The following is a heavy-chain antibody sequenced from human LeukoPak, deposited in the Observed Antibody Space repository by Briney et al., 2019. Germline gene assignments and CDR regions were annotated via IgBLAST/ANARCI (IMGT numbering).Heavy chain of an antibody. Sequence: PGGSLRLSCAASGFTFSTYGMHWVRQAPGKGLEWVVVISYDGDTKYYADSVKGRFTISRDNSQNTLYLQMNSLRAEDTAVYYCAHSKAVAGFGTFDYWGQGTLVTVSS. CDR2: ISYDGDTK. D-gene: IGHD6-19*01. J-gene: IGHJ4*02. V-gene: IGHV3-30*03. CDR1: GFTFSTYG. CDR3: AHSKAVAGFGTFDY.